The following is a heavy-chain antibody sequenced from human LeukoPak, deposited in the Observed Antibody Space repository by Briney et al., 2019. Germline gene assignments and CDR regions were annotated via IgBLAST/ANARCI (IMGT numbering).Heavy chain of an antibody. J-gene: IGHJ4*02. CDR2: IYHSGST. Sequence: SETLSLTCTVSGGSISSGGYSWSWIRQPPGKGLEWIGYIYHSGSTYYNPSLKSRVTISVDRSKNQFSLKLSSVTAADTAVYYCARSNGSGEYYFDYWGQGTLVTVSS. CDR1: GGSISSGGYS. V-gene: IGHV4-30-2*01. D-gene: IGHD3-10*01. CDR3: ARSNGSGEYYFDY.